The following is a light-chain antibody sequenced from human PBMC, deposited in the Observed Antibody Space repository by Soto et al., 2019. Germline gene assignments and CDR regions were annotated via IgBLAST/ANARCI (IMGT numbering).Light chain of an antibody. V-gene: IGKV3-15*01. CDR3: QQYGDWPLT. Sequence: EIVVTQSPATLSVSPGERATLSCRASQSVGNNFAWYQLKPGQAPRLLIFSTSTMATGVPARFSGSGSGTECTLTISSLQSEDFAVYYCQQYGDWPLTFGGGAKVEIE. J-gene: IGKJ4*01. CDR2: STS. CDR1: QSVGNN.